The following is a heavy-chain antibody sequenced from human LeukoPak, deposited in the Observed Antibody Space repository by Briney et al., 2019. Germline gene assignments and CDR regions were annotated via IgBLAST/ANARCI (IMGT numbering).Heavy chain of an antibody. J-gene: IGHJ5*02. CDR2: ISSSSSYI. D-gene: IGHD3-10*01. CDR1: GFDLSTYW. Sequence: PGGSLRLSCAASGFDLSTYWMSWVRQAPGKGLEWVSSISSSSSYIYYADSVKGRFTISRDNAKNSLYLQMNSLRAEDTAVYYCARVAAGNWFDPWGQGTLVTVSS. CDR3: ARVAAGNWFDP. V-gene: IGHV3-21*01.